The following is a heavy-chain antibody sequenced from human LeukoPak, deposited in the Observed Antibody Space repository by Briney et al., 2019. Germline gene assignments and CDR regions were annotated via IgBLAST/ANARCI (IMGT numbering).Heavy chain of an antibody. CDR2: INHSGVT. CDR1: GGSFSGYY. D-gene: IGHD3-22*01. CDR3: AREKTYYDSSGNYYGGVFDY. Sequence: PSETLSLTCAVCGGSFSGYYWSWIRQPPGKGLEWIGEINHSGVTIYNPSLKSRVTISVDTSKNQFSLRLSSVTAADTAVYYCAREKTYYDSSGNYYGGVFDYWGQGTLVAVSS. V-gene: IGHV4-34*01. J-gene: IGHJ4*02.